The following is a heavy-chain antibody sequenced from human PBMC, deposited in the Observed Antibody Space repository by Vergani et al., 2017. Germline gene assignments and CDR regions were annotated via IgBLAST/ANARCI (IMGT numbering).Heavy chain of an antibody. Sequence: QVQLVESGGGVVQPGRSLRLSCAASGFTFNQYGMHWVRQAPGKGLEWVAVTWYDGNNKQYADSVKGRFTISRDNAKNSLYLQMNSLRAEDTAVYYCARDHVVVRGVIGFGMDVWGQGTTVTVSS. V-gene: IGHV3-33*01. D-gene: IGHD3-10*01. J-gene: IGHJ6*02. CDR3: ARDHVVVRGVIGFGMDV. CDR1: GFTFNQYG. CDR2: TWYDGNNK.